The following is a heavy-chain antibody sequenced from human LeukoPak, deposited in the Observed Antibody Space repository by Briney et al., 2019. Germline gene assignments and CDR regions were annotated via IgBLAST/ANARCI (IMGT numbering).Heavy chain of an antibody. CDR3: AQLPRS. J-gene: IGHJ5*02. CDR2: IYRDGST. V-gene: IGHV3-66*02. Sequence: GGSLRLSCAASGFTFSSYSMNWVRQAPGKGLEWVSVIYRDGSTYYADSVQGRFTISRDNLKNTLYLQMDSLRIEGTAVYYCAQLPRSWGQGTLVTVSS. CDR1: GFTFSSYS. D-gene: IGHD1-7*01.